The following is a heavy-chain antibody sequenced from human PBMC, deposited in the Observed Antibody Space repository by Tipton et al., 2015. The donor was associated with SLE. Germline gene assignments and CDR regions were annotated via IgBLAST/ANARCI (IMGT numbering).Heavy chain of an antibody. CDR2: IYTSGST. CDR3: ARAAWGVPVLDFDP. Sequence: TLSLTCTVSGGSISSGSYYWSWIRQPAGKGLEWIGRIYTSGSTNYNPSLKSRVTISVDTSKNQFSLKLSSVTAADTAVYYCARAAWGVPVLDFDPWGQGTLVTVSS. J-gene: IGHJ5*02. D-gene: IGHD3-10*01. V-gene: IGHV4-61*02. CDR1: GGSISSGSYY.